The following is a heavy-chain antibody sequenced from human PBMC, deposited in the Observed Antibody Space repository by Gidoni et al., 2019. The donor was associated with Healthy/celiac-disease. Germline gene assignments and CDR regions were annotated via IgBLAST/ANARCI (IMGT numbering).Heavy chain of an antibody. CDR1: GFTVSSNY. D-gene: IGHD6-13*01. J-gene: IGHJ6*02. Sequence: EVQLVESGGGLIQPGGSLRLSCAASGFTVSSNYMSWVRQAPGKGLEWVSVIYSGGSTYYADSVKGRFTISRDNSKNTLYLQMNSLRAEDTAVYYCARTEQQLVYYYYGMDVWGQGTTVTVSS. CDR3: ARTEQQLVYYYYGMDV. V-gene: IGHV3-53*01. CDR2: IYSGGST.